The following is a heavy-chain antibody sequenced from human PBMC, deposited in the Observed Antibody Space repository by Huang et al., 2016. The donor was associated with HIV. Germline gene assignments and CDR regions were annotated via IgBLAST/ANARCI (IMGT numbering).Heavy chain of an antibody. V-gene: IGHV1-69*13. Sequence: QVQLVQSGTEVKTPGSSVKVSCKAFGGTFSRYGISWVRQAPGQGLEWTGGSIPILGAANYAQKFQGRVTITADESTNTAYMELTSLRFDDTAVYYCARTSNWKAEYFRFWGQGTLVTVAS. CDR1: GGTFSRYG. CDR2: SIPILGAA. J-gene: IGHJ1*01. CDR3: ARTSNWKAEYFRF. D-gene: IGHD1-20*01.